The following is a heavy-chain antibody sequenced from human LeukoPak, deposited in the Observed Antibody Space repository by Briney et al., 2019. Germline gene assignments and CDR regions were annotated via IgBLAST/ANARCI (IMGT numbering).Heavy chain of an antibody. V-gene: IGHV3-15*01. J-gene: IGHJ5*02. CDR3: TTQVSGAEYSGIVGAPFGS. CDR1: GFTFSSYW. Sequence: GGSLRLSCAASGFTFSSYWMSWVRQAPGKGLEWVGRIKSKSNGGTADYAAPVKGRFTISRDDSKNTLYLQMNSLKTEDTAVYYCTTQVSGAEYSGIVGAPFGSWGQGTLDTVSS. D-gene: IGHD1-26*01. CDR2: IKSKSNGGTA.